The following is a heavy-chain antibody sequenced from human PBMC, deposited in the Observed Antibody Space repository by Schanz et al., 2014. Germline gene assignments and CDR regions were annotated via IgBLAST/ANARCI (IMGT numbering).Heavy chain of an antibody. D-gene: IGHD5-12*01. J-gene: IGHJ3*01. CDR3: ARDGGRDGYNLAFDV. CDR2: IHSTGGTT. Sequence: QVQWVQSGADVKKPGTAVKVSCKASEYTFTRHYMHWVRQAPGQGLEWMGIIHSTGGTTSHAQKFQGRVTMTRDTSTSTVYMELSSLRSEDTAVYFCARDGGRDGYNLAFDVWGQGTLVTVSS. V-gene: IGHV1-46*01. CDR1: EYTFTRHY.